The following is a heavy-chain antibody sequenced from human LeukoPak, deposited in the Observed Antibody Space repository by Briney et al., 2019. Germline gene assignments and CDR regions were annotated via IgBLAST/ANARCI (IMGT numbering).Heavy chain of an antibody. CDR1: GFTFSSYR. CDR2: ISSSGSYI. CDR3: ARAHSGYCSSTSCYSNWFDP. V-gene: IGHV3-21*01. D-gene: IGHD2-2*03. Sequence: GGSERLSCAASGFTFSSYRMNWVRQAPGKGLEWVSSISSSGSYIFYADSVKGRFTISRDNAKNSLYLQMNSLRAEDTAVYYCARAHSGYCSSTSCYSNWFDPWGQGTL. J-gene: IGHJ5*02.